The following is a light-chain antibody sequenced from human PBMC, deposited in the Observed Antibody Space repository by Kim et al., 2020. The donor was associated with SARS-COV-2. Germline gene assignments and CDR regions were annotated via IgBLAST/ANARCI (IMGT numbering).Light chain of an antibody. CDR3: QSYDSSLNGWV. CDR1: SSNIGAGYD. CDR2: GAH. Sequence: QSVLTQPPSVSGAPGQRVTISCTGTSSNIGAGYDVHWYQQLPGTAPKLLIYGAHNRPSGVPDRFSGSKSGTSASLAITGLQAEDEADYYCQSYDSSLNGWVFGGGTQLTVL. J-gene: IGLJ3*02. V-gene: IGLV1-40*01.